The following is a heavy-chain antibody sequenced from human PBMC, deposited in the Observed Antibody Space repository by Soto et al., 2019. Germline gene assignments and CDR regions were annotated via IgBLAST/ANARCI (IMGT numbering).Heavy chain of an antibody. J-gene: IGHJ4*02. V-gene: IGHV3-21*01. CDR1: GFSFSSYR. Sequence: PGGSLRLSCAASGFSFSSYRMNWVRQVPGKGLEWVSCISGSSSYMYYADSVKGRFTISRDNAKNSLYLEMNSLRAEDTAVYYCARPDSSGYYFVLWGQGTLVTVSS. D-gene: IGHD3-22*01. CDR2: ISGSSSYM. CDR3: ARPDSSGYYFVL.